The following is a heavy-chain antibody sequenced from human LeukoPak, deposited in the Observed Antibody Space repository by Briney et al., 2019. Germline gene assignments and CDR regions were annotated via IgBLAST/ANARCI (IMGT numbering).Heavy chain of an antibody. CDR2: INPNSGGT. J-gene: IGHJ4*02. CDR3: ARVRAYSSAWYED. D-gene: IGHD6-19*01. Sequence: GASVKVSCKASGYTFTSYYIHWVRQAPGQGLEWMGWINPNSGGTGYAQKFQGRVTLSRDTSIGTAYMELTRLTSDDTAMSYCARVRAYSSAWYEDWGQGTLVTVSS. CDR1: GYTFTSYY. V-gene: IGHV1-2*02.